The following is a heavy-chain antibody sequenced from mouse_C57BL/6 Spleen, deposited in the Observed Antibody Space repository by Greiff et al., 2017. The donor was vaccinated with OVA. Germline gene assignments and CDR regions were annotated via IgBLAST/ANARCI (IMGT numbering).Heavy chain of an antibody. V-gene: IGHV1-54*01. Sequence: QVQLQQSGAELVRPGTSVKVSCKASGYAFTNYLIEWVKQTPGQGLEWIGVINPGSGGTNYNEKFKGKATLTADKSSSTAYMQLSSLTSEDSAVYFCARDGCYENAMDYWGQGTSVTVSS. CDR2: INPGSGGT. D-gene: IGHD2-3*01. J-gene: IGHJ4*01. CDR1: GYAFTNYL. CDR3: ARDGCYENAMDY.